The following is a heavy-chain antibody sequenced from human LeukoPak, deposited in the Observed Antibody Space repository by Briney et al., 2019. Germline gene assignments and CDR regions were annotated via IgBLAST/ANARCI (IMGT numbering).Heavy chain of an antibody. J-gene: IGHJ4*02. CDR2: INPSGGST. CDR3: ARDLSTFQPIRALGSG. CDR1: GYTFTGYY. Sequence: ASVKVSCKASGYTFTGYYMHWVRQAPGQGLEWMGIINPSGGSTSYAQKFQGRVTMTRDTSTSTVYMELSSLRSEDTAVYYCARDLSTFQPIRALGSGWGQGTLVTVSS. V-gene: IGHV1-46*01. D-gene: IGHD3-10*01.